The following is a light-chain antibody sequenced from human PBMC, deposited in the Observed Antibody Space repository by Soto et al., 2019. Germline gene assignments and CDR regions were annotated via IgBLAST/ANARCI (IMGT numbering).Light chain of an antibody. CDR3: QQYGSSPPMT. V-gene: IGKV3-20*01. J-gene: IGKJ1*01. Sequence: IVLTQSPGTLSLSPGERATLSCRASQSVAGSYLAWYQQKPGQAPRLLIYGASSRATGIPDRFSGSGSGTDFTLTISRLEPEDFAVYYCQQYGSSPPMTFGQGTKVDIK. CDR1: QSVAGSY. CDR2: GAS.